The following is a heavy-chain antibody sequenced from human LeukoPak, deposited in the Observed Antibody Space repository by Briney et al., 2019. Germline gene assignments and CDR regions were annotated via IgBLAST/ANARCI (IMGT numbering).Heavy chain of an antibody. D-gene: IGHD6-13*01. CDR1: GNTLTNNW. J-gene: IGHJ5*02. Sequence: GESLKISCKISGNTLTNNWIGWVRKVPGKGLEWMGLFYPGYSDAKYSPSFQGQVSLSVDASISTAYLQLTGLRASDTAIYYCVRFALTSSLDHGGQGTLVTVSS. CDR2: FYPGYSDA. V-gene: IGHV5-51*01. CDR3: VRFALTSSLDH.